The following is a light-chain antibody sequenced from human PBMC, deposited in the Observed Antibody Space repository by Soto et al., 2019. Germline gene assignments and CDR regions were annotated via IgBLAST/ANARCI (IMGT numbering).Light chain of an antibody. J-gene: IGKJ4*01. Sequence: IVLTQSPDTLSMSPGERATLSCRASQSVGSNLAWYQQKPGQAPRLLVHRASTRATGVPARFSGRGSGTEFTLTISSLQSEDVAVYYCQQYYDWPPVTFGGGTRVDIK. CDR1: QSVGSN. V-gene: IGKV3-15*01. CDR3: QQYYDWPPVT. CDR2: RAS.